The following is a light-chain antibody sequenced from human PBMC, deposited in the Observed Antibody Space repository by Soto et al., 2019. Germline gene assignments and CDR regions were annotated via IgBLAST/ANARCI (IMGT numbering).Light chain of an antibody. Sequence: DIHMTQSPTSLFASVRDRDTITCQGTQEINIYLNCYQQKPGNAPNLLIYDASNLEIGGPIRFSGSGSGTHFTFPISSLQTEDIGTNYCKQYDIIQITFGRGTRLEIK. CDR2: DAS. CDR3: KQYDIIQIT. V-gene: IGKV1-33*01. J-gene: IGKJ5*01. CDR1: QEINIY.